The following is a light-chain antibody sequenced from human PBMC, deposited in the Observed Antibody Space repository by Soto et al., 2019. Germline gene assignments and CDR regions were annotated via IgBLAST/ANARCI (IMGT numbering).Light chain of an antibody. CDR3: QQYHDWPLT. CDR1: QSVSSN. J-gene: IGKJ4*01. Sequence: EIVMTQSPATLSVSPEERATLSCRGSQSVSSNFAWYQQRPAQAPRLLIYDVSTRATGVPTRFSGSGSGTVFTLTISSLQSEDFAVYYCQQYHDWPLTFGGGTRVEIK. V-gene: IGKV3D-15*01. CDR2: DVS.